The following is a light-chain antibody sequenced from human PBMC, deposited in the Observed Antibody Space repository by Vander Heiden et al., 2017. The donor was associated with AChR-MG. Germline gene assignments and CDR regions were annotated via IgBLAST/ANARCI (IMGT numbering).Light chain of an antibody. CDR1: SSDVGGYNY. Sequence: QSALTQPPSVSGSPGQSVTISCTGTSSDVGGYNYVSWHQQHPGKAPKLMIYEVTKRPSGVPDRFSGSKSGNTASLTVSGLQAEDEADYYCSSYAGSNVVVFGGGTKLTVL. J-gene: IGLJ2*01. V-gene: IGLV2-8*01. CDR3: SSYAGSNVVV. CDR2: EVT.